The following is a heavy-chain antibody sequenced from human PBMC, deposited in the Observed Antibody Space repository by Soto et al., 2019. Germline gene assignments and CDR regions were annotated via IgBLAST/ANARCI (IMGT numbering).Heavy chain of an antibody. CDR3: AKEAHYQRVIWFGESYDNWLDP. CDR2: ISYDGSNK. Sequence: GGYPRLSSAASGFTFSSYGMHWVRQAPGKGLKWVAVISYDGSNKYYADSVKGRFTISRDNSKNTLYLQMNSLRAEDTAVYYCAKEAHYQRVIWFGESYDNWLDPWVQGA. V-gene: IGHV3-30*18. CDR1: GFTFSSYG. J-gene: IGHJ5*02. D-gene: IGHD3-10*01.